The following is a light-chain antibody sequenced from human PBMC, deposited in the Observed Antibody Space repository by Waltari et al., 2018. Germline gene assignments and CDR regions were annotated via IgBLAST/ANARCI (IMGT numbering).Light chain of an antibody. CDR2: GAS. CDR1: QSSSNF. CDR3: QQSYNSPPT. Sequence: DIQMTQSPSSLSASVGDRVTITCRASQSSSNFLNWYQQKPGKAPDLLIYGASTLQSGFPSRFSGGGSGTDFTLTISSLQPEDFATYYCQQSYNSPPTFGQGTKLEIK. J-gene: IGKJ2*01. V-gene: IGKV1-39*01.